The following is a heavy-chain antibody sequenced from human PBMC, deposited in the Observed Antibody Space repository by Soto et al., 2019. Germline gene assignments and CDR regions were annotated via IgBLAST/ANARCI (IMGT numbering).Heavy chain of an antibody. J-gene: IGHJ4*02. CDR1: GFTFSSYA. V-gene: IGHV3-23*01. CDR3: AKDYSTVTTDPLSVVLFDY. D-gene: IGHD4-17*01. CDR2: ITSDGRT. Sequence: PGGSLRLSCAASGFTFSSYAMSWVRQAPGKGLEWVSIITSDGRTYYADSVKGRFTISRDNSKNTVYLQMNSLRAEDTAVYYCAKDYSTVTTDPLSVVLFDYWGQGGLVTVS.